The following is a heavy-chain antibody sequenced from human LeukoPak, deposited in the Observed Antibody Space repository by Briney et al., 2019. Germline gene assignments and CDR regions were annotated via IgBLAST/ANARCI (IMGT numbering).Heavy chain of an antibody. CDR3: ESLVVPGPAEC. V-gene: IGHV3-30*04. Sequence: PGGSLRLSCAASGFTFSSYAMHWVRQAPGKGLEWVAVISYDGSNKYYADSVKGRFTISRDNSKNTLYLQMNSLRAEDTAVYYSESLVVPGPAECWGQGTLVTVSS. CDR1: GFTFSSYA. D-gene: IGHD2-15*01. CDR2: ISYDGSNK. J-gene: IGHJ4*02.